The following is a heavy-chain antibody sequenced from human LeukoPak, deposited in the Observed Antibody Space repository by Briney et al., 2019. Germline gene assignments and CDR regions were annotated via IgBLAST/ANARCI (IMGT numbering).Heavy chain of an antibody. Sequence: PSETLSLTCTVSGGSISGSPYYWSWIRQPPGKGLEWIGYIYYSGSTNYNPSLKSRVTISVDTSKNQFSLKLSSVTAADTAVYYCARGHPVAGIDYWGQGTLVTVSS. CDR3: ARGHPVAGIDY. CDR2: IYYSGST. J-gene: IGHJ4*02. V-gene: IGHV4-61*05. CDR1: GGSISGSPYY. D-gene: IGHD6-19*01.